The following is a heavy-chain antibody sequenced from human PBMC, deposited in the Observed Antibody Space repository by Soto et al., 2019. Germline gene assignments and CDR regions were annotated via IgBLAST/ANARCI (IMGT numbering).Heavy chain of an antibody. D-gene: IGHD4-4*01. J-gene: IGHJ6*02. Sequence: PGGSLRLSCAASGFTFSSYAMSWVRQAPGKGLEWVSAISGSGGSTYYADSVKGRFTISRGNSKNTLYLQMNSLRAEDTAVYYCAKTRLHKVWNYGMDVWGQGTTVTVSS. CDR3: AKTRLHKVWNYGMDV. V-gene: IGHV3-23*01. CDR2: ISGSGGST. CDR1: GFTFSSYA.